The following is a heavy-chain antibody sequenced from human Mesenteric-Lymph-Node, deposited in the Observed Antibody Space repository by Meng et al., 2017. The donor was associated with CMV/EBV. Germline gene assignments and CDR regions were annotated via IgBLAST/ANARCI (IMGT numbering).Heavy chain of an antibody. CDR1: GGTFSSYA. CDR2: IIPAFGTT. J-gene: IGHJ4*02. Sequence: SVKVSCKASGGTFSSYAVSWLRQAPGQGLEWMGGIIPAFGTTNYAHHFQDRVTITTDESASTAYMKLSSLGSEDTAFYFCARGSRGTPNFFEYWGQGTTVTVSS. D-gene: IGHD3-10*01. CDR3: ARGSRGTPNFFEY. V-gene: IGHV1-69*05.